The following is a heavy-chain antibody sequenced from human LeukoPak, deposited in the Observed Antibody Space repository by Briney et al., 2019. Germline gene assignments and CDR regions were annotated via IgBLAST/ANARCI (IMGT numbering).Heavy chain of an antibody. CDR1: GYTFTSYY. CDR3: ARGSGGRSSGWLHTFDP. CDR2: INPNSGGT. V-gene: IGHV1-2*02. Sequence: ASVKVSCKASGYTFTSYYMHWVRQAPGQGLEWMGWINPNSGGTNYAQKFQGRVTMTRGTSISTAYMELSSLRSEDTAVYYCARGSGGRSSGWLHTFDPWGQGTLVTVSS. D-gene: IGHD6-19*01. J-gene: IGHJ5*02.